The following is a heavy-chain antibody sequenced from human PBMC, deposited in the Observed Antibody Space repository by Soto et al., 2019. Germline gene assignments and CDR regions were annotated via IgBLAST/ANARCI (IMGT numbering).Heavy chain of an antibody. Sequence: XGSLRLSCSAAGFTFSSYAIHWVRQAPGKGLEWVSTISRTADTTYYADSVKGRFTISRDNSKNTVFLQMDSLRAEDTAVYYCAKDHWNNWNALDYWGQGTLVTVSS. D-gene: IGHD1-1*01. V-gene: IGHV3-23*01. CDR1: GFTFSSYA. J-gene: IGHJ4*02. CDR2: ISRTADTT. CDR3: AKDHWNNWNALDY.